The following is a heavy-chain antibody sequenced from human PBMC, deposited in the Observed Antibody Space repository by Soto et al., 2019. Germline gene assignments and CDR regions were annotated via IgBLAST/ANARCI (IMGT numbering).Heavy chain of an antibody. CDR2: INHSGST. CDR3: ARIRVVIFYYYYMDV. Sequence: PSETLSLTCAVYGGSFSGYYWSWIRQPPGKGLEWIGEINHSGSTNYNPSLKSRVTISVDTSKNQFSLKLSSVTAADTAVYYCARIRVVIFYYYYMDVWGKGTTVTVSS. J-gene: IGHJ6*03. CDR1: GGSFSGYY. D-gene: IGHD3-22*01. V-gene: IGHV4-34*01.